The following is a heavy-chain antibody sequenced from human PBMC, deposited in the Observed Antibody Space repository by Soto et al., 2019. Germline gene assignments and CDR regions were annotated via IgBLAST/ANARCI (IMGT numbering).Heavy chain of an antibody. Sequence: GESLKISCKGCGYSFTSYWIGWVRQIPGKGLEWMGIIYPGDSDTRYSPSFQGQVTISAGKSISTAYLQWSSLKASDTAMYYCVKWRDVGGFWFDPWGQGTLVTVSS. V-gene: IGHV5-51*01. CDR2: IYPGDSDT. CDR3: VKWRDVGGFWFDP. CDR1: GYSFTSYW. J-gene: IGHJ5*02. D-gene: IGHD5-12*01.